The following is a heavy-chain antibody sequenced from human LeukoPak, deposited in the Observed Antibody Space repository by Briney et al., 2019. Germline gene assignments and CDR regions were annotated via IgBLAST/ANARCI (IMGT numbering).Heavy chain of an antibody. V-gene: IGHV4-59*01. CDR1: GGSISNYY. D-gene: IGHD3-10*01. CDR3: GRVRYGSGSLLFDS. Sequence: SETLSLTCTVSGGSISNYYWTWIRQPPGKGLEWIGYIYYSGYTNCNPSLKSRVTISVDTSKNHFSLELSSVTAADTAVYYCGRVRYGSGSLLFDSWGQGALVTVPS. CDR2: IYYSGYT. J-gene: IGHJ4*02.